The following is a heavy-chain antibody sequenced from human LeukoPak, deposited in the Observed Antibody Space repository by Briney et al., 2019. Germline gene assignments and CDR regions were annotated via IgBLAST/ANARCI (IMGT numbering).Heavy chain of an antibody. Sequence: SETLSLTCSVSGDSLNTFYWSWIRQPPGKGLEWIGYIHYTGSTSYNPSIKSRVTISVDTSKNQLSLNLNSVTAADTAVYYCAKGFGIAWYVFLFDYWGQGSLVTVSS. D-gene: IGHD6-13*01. V-gene: IGHV4-59*01. CDR1: GDSLNTFY. CDR2: IHYTGST. CDR3: AKGFGIAWYVFLFDY. J-gene: IGHJ4*02.